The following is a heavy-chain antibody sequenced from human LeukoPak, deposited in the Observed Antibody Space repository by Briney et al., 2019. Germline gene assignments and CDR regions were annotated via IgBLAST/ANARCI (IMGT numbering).Heavy chain of an antibody. CDR3: ARDWKEIVVVPAAIPSYWFDP. J-gene: IGHJ5*02. D-gene: IGHD2-2*01. Sequence: ASVKVSCKASGYTFTSYAMNWVRQAPGQGLEWMGWINPNSGGTNYAQKFQGRVTMTRDTSISTAYMELSRLRSDDTAVYYCARDWKEIVVVPAAIPSYWFDPWGQGTLVTVSS. V-gene: IGHV1-2*02. CDR2: INPNSGGT. CDR1: GYTFTSYA.